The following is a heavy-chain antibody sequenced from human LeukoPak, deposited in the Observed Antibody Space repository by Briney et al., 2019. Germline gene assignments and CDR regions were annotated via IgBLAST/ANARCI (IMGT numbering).Heavy chain of an antibody. CDR1: GGSISSYY. J-gene: IGHJ3*02. D-gene: IGHD1-26*01. Sequence: KPSETLSLTCTVSGGSISSYYWSWIRQPAGKGLEWIGRIYTSGSTNYNPSLKSRVTMSVDTSKNQFSLKLSSVTAADTAVYYCARHGVVSGSLDAFDIWGQGTMVTVSS. V-gene: IGHV4-4*07. CDR3: ARHGVVSGSLDAFDI. CDR2: IYTSGST.